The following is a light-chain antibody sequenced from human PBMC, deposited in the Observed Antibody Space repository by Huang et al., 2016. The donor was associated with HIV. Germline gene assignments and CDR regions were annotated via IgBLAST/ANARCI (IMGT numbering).Light chain of an antibody. CDR1: QSVTSRS. V-gene: IGKV3-20*01. CDR2: DAS. Sequence: DIVLTQSPGTLSLSPGERVTLSCRASQSVTSRSLAWYQQIRGQAPRLLIYDASSRATGIPDRFSGSGSGTDFTLTISRLEPEDFAVYYCQQYGRSPYAFGQGTKLEIK. CDR3: QQYGRSPYA. J-gene: IGKJ2*01.